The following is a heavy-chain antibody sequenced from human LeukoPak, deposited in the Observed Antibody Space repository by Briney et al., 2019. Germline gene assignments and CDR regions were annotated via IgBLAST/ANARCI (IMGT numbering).Heavy chain of an antibody. J-gene: IGHJ4*02. D-gene: IGHD3-16*01. Sequence: PSETLSLTCTVSGGSISSDRFYWTWVRPPAGKRPEWIGRIKSSNTNYNPSLKSRVNISVDTSTNQFSLKLSSLTAADTAVYYCARVPDWTYVPDYWGQGTLVTVSS. CDR2: IKSSNT. CDR1: GGSISSDRFY. CDR3: ARVPDWTYVPDY. V-gene: IGHV4-61*02.